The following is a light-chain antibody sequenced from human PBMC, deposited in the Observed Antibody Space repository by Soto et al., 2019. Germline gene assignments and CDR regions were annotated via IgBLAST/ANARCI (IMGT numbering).Light chain of an antibody. J-gene: IGKJ1*01. V-gene: IGKV1-8*01. CDR2: DAS. CDR3: QQYNSYSPT. CDR1: QGISSY. Sequence: AIGMTQSPSSHSASTGDRVTIXXRASQGISSYLAWYQQKPGKPPKXVIYDASSLESGVPSRFSGSGSGTEFTLTISSLQPDDFATYYCQQYNSYSPTFGQGTKVDIK.